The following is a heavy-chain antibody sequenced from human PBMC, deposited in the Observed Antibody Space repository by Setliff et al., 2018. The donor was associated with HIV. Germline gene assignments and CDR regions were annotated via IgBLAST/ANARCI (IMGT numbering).Heavy chain of an antibody. Sequence: GASVKVSCKASGYTFTTYSIHWVRQAPGQSLEWMGWINVGKGDTKYSQELQGRITITTDTSANTAYMELSGLRSDYTAVYFCARGALLAVFDFDHWGHGTLVTVSS. V-gene: IGHV1-3*01. J-gene: IGHJ4*01. D-gene: IGHD3-10*01. CDR1: GYTFTTYS. CDR3: ARGALLAVFDFDH. CDR2: INVGKGDT.